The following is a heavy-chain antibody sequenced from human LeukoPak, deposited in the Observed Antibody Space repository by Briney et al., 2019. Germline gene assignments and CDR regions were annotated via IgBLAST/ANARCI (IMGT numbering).Heavy chain of an antibody. CDR1: RFTFSDFW. V-gene: IGHV3-7*01. CDR2: INQDGSET. CDR3: ARAGVAPGLYFDS. Sequence: GGSLRLSCAASRFTFSDFWMNWVRQAPGKGLEWVASINQDGSETYYVDSVKGRFTISRDNAENSLYLQMNNLRADDTAVYYCARAGVAPGLYFDSWGQGTLVTVSS. D-gene: IGHD2-15*01. J-gene: IGHJ4*02.